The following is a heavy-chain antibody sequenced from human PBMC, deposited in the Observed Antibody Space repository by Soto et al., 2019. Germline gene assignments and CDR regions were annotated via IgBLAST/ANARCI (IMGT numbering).Heavy chain of an antibody. CDR2: IIPIFGTA. CDR3: ARDQAGYCTNGVCPPYYYYYGMDV. D-gene: IGHD2-8*01. CDR1: GGTFSSYA. V-gene: IGHV1-69*01. J-gene: IGHJ6*02. Sequence: QVQLVQSGAEVKKPGSSVKVSCKASGGTFSSYAISWVRQAPGQGLEWMGGIIPIFGTANYAQKFQGRVTSTADESTSTAYMELSSLRSEDTAVYYCARDQAGYCTNGVCPPYYYYYGMDVWGQGTTVTVSS.